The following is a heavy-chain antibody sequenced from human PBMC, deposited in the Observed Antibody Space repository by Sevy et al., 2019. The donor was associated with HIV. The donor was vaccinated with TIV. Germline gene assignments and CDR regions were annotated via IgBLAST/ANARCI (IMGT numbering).Heavy chain of an antibody. CDR2: ISGSGGST. Sequence: GGSLRLSCAASGFTFSSYAMSWVRQAPGKGLEWVSAISGSGGSTYYADSVKGRFTISRDNSKNTLYLQMNSLRAEDTAVYYCDRSQWLLWDAFDIRGQGTMVTVSS. CDR1: GFTFSSYA. D-gene: IGHD6-19*01. CDR3: DRSQWLLWDAFDI. V-gene: IGHV3-23*01. J-gene: IGHJ3*02.